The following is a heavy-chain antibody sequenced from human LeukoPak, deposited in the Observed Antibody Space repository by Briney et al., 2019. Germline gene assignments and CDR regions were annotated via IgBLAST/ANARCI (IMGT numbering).Heavy chain of an antibody. CDR3: TRESGPYCPFGY. Sequence: PSETLSLTCTVSGGSISSSSYYWGGLRQPPGQGVVWIGEISLTGRTNYNPSLIGRVITSLDESRNQLSLTLTSVTAADTAMYYCTRESGPYCPFGYWGQGTLVVVPS. J-gene: IGHJ4*02. CDR1: GGSISSSSYY. V-gene: IGHV4-61*05. D-gene: IGHD1-26*01. CDR2: ISLTGRT.